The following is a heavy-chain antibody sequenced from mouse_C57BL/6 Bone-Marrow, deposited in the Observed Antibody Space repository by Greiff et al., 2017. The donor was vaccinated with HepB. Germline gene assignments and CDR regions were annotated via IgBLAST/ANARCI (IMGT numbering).Heavy chain of an antibody. D-gene: IGHD1-3*01. CDR3: VRQGKSY. J-gene: IGHJ3*01. CDR2: IRSKSNNYAT. V-gene: IGHV10-1*01. Sequence: GGGLVQPKGSLKLSCAASGFSFNTYAMIWVRQAPGKGLEWVARIRSKSNNYATYYADSVKDRFTISSDDSESMLYLQMNNLKTEDTAMYYCVRQGKSYWGQGTLVTVSA. CDR1: GFSFNTYA.